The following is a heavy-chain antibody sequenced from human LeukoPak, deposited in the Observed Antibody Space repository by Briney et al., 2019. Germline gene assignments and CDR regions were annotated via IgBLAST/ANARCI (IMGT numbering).Heavy chain of an antibody. D-gene: IGHD6-19*01. CDR2: ISSNSRYT. CDR1: GFTFSSYS. Sequence: GGSLRLSCAASGFTFSSYSMNWVRQAPGKGLEWVSSISSNSRYTYYADSVKGRFTISRDNAKSSLYLQMNSLRADDTAVYYCARAVAAYYYMDVWGKGTTVTVSS. V-gene: IGHV3-21*01. J-gene: IGHJ6*03. CDR3: ARAVAAYYYMDV.